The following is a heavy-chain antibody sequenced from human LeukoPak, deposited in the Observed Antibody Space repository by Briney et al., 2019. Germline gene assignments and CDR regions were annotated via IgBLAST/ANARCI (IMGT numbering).Heavy chain of an antibody. CDR3: ARERFVVVPAALNWFDP. Sequence: KSSETLSLTCAVYGGSFSGYYWSWIRQPPGKGLEWIGEVNHSGSTNYNPSLKSRVTISVDTSKNQFSLKLSSVTAADTAVYYCARERFVVVPAALNWFDPWGQGTLVTVSS. CDR2: VNHSGST. J-gene: IGHJ5*02. CDR1: GGSFSGYY. D-gene: IGHD2-2*01. V-gene: IGHV4-34*01.